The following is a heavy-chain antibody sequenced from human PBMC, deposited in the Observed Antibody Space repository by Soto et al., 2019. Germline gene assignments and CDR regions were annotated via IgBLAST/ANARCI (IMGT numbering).Heavy chain of an antibody. CDR3: EGSWT. Sequence: EVQVLESGGGLVQPGGSLRLSCAASGFTIRNYAMSWVRQAPGQALEWVAGISGTTDRTYYRDSVEGRFTIFKDTSKNTLYLEMKSLRADDTALYRCEGSWTWGQGTLVTVSS. CDR1: GFTIRNYA. J-gene: IGHJ1*01. V-gene: IGHV3-23*02. CDR2: ISGTTDRT. D-gene: IGHD5-12*01.